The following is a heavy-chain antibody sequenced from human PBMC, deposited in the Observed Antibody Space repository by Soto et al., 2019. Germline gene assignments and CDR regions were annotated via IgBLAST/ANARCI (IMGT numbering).Heavy chain of an antibody. V-gene: IGHV3-23*01. CDR3: AKGSSSGWAYYYYGMDV. CDR2: ISGSVVST. D-gene: IGHD3-22*01. J-gene: IGHJ6*02. Sequence: PGGSLRLSCAASGFTFSSYAMSWVRQAPGKGLEWVSAISGSVVSTYYADSVKGRFTISRDNSKKTLYLQMNSLRAEDTAVYYCAKGSSSGWAYYYYGMDVWGQGTTVTVSS. CDR1: GFTFSSYA.